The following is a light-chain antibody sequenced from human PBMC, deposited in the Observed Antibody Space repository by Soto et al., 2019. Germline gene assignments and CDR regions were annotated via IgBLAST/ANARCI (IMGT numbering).Light chain of an antibody. V-gene: IGKV3-20*01. Sequence: EIVMTQSPDTLSLSPGQRATLSCRASQSVRSDYFAWYQQKPGQAPRVIIFGVSTRATGVPDRFSGSGSGTDFTLTISRLEPEDFAVYYCQQYGSSPWTFGQGTKVDIK. CDR2: GVS. CDR1: QSVRSDY. CDR3: QQYGSSPWT. J-gene: IGKJ1*01.